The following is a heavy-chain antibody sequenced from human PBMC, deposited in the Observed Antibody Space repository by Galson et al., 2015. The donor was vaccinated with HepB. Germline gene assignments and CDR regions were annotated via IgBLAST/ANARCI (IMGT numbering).Heavy chain of an antibody. CDR3: ARKWGDGGNWEGFDP. CDR2: IIPIFGIT. V-gene: IGHV1-69*10. CDR1: GGTFNNFA. Sequence: SVKVSCKASGGTFNNFAISRVRQAPGQGLEWMGGIIPIFGITNYAQKFQGRVTIIADKSTSTAYMELSSLRSDDTAVYFCARKWGDGGNWEGFDPWGQGTLVTVSS. J-gene: IGHJ5*02. D-gene: IGHD4-23*01.